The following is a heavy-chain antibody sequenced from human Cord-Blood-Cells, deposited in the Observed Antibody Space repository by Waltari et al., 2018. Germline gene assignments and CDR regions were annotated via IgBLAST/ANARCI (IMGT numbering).Heavy chain of an antibody. CDR3: ARDQTYYDFWSGYYFDY. J-gene: IGHJ4*02. V-gene: IGHV1-18*04. D-gene: IGHD3-3*01. CDR1: GYTFTSYG. Sequence: QVQLVQSGAEVKKPGASVKVSCKASGYTFTSYGISWVRQAPGQGLEWMGWICAYNGNTNYAQKLQGRVTMTTDTSTSTAYMELRSLRSDDTAVYYCARDQTYYDFWSGYYFDYWGQGTLVTVSS. CDR2: ICAYNGNT.